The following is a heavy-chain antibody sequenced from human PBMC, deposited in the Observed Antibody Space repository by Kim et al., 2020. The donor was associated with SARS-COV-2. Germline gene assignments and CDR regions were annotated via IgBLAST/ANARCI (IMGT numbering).Heavy chain of an antibody. Sequence: GGSLRLSCAASGISFSGYAMHWVRQAPGKGLEWVAVISYDGSYKDYADSVKGRFSISRDNSKNTLYLQMHSLRAEDTALYYCAREAAMVRGVMNAFDIWG. CDR3: AREAAMVRGVMNAFDI. CDR1: GISFSGYA. D-gene: IGHD3-10*01. V-gene: IGHV3-30*04. CDR2: ISYDGSYK. J-gene: IGHJ3*02.